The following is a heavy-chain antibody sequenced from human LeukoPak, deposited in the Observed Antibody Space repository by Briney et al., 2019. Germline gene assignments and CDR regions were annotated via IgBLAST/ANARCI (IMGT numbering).Heavy chain of an antibody. CDR2: ISSSSTSI. J-gene: IGHJ5*02. CDR3: ASRYHYDSSGYPPRFDP. D-gene: IGHD3-22*01. CDR1: GFTFNTYT. V-gene: IGHV3-21*01. Sequence: PGGSLRLSCAASGFTFNTYTMNWVRQAPGKGLEWVSSISSSSTSIYYADSVKGRFTISRDNAKNSLYLQMNSLRAEDTAVYYCASRYHYDSSGYPPRFDPWGQGTLVTVSS.